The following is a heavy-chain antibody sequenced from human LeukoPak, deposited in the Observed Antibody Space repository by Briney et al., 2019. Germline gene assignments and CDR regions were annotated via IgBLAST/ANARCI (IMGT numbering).Heavy chain of an antibody. J-gene: IGHJ4*02. CDR1: GFTFSSYW. D-gene: IGHD2-15*01. Sequence: GGSLRLSCAASGFTFSSYWMHWVRQAPGKGLVWVSRIKSDGSSTTYADSVKGRSTISRDNAKNTLYLQMNSLRAEDTAVYYCARDSEYCTGGTCRLDYWGQGTLVTVSS. CDR3: ARDSEYCTGGTCRLDY. V-gene: IGHV3-74*03. CDR2: IKSDGSST.